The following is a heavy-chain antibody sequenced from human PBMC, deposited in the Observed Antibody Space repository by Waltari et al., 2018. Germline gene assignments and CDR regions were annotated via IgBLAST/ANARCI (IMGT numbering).Heavy chain of an antibody. CDR3: AREGVVVAASALDWFDP. CDR2: IYHSGTT. D-gene: IGHD2-15*01. CDR1: GYSISSGYY. J-gene: IGHJ5*02. V-gene: IGHV4-38-2*02. Sequence: QVQLQESGPGLVKPSETLSLTCDVSGYSISSGYYWGWIRQPPGKGLEWIGSIYHSGTTYYNPSLKSRATITIDTSKNQFSLKLRSVTAADTAVYYCAREGVVVAASALDWFDPWGQGTLVTVSS.